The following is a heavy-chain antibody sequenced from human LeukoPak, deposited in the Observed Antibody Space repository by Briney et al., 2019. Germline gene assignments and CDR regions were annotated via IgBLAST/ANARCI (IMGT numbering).Heavy chain of an antibody. CDR1: GFTFSSYA. D-gene: IGHD3-10*01. CDR3: AKEGFGFGESYGDY. J-gene: IGHJ4*02. Sequence: GGSLRLSCAASGFTFSSYAMSWVRQAPGKGLEWVSAISGSGGSTYYADSVKGRFIISRDNSKNTLYLQMNSLRAEDTAVYYCAKEGFGFGESYGDYWGQGTLVAVSS. CDR2: ISGSGGST. V-gene: IGHV3-23*01.